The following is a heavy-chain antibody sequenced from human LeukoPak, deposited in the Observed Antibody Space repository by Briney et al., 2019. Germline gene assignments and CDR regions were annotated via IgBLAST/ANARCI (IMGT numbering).Heavy chain of an antibody. D-gene: IGHD6-19*01. Sequence: PGGSLRLSFAASGFTFSSYAMSWVRQAPGKGLEWVSAISGSGGSTYYADSVKGRFTISRDNSKNTLYLQMNSLRAEDTAVYYCAKGSGWPNDAFDIWGQGTMVTVSS. J-gene: IGHJ3*02. CDR3: AKGSGWPNDAFDI. CDR2: ISGSGGST. V-gene: IGHV3-23*01. CDR1: GFTFSSYA.